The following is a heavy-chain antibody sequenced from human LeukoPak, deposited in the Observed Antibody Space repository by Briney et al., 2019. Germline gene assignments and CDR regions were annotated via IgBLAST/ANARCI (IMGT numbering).Heavy chain of an antibody. CDR3: AKYMLRYYYDSSGYGAFDY. J-gene: IGHJ4*02. Sequence: GGSLRLSCAASGFTVSSNYMSWVRQAPGKGLEWVSAISGSGGSTYYADSVKGRFTISRDNSKNTLYLQMNSLRAEDAAVYYCAKYMLRYYYDSSGYGAFDYWGQGTLVTVSS. D-gene: IGHD3-22*01. CDR1: GFTVSSNY. CDR2: ISGSGGST. V-gene: IGHV3-23*01.